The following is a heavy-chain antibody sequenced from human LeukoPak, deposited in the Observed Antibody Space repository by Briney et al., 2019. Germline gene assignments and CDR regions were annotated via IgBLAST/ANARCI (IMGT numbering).Heavy chain of an antibody. V-gene: IGHV4-34*01. CDR3: ARGLPRHGPMVRGVRGGNYFDY. J-gene: IGHJ4*02. Sequence: PSETLSHTCAVYGGSFSEYYWRWIRQPPAKGLAWMGEINHSGSNNYNPSLKSRVTISVDTSKNQFSLKLSSVTAADTAVYYCARGLPRHGPMVRGVRGGNYFDYWGQGTLVTVSS. CDR2: INHSGSN. CDR1: GGSFSEYY. D-gene: IGHD3-10*01.